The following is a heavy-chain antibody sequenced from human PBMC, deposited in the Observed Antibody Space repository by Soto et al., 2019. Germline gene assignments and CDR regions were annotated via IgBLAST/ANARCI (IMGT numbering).Heavy chain of an antibody. D-gene: IGHD6-25*01. V-gene: IGHV4-4*02. CDR2: IHHSGNS. CDR3: ARGERQQQRDY. CDR1: VDSISSDKW. J-gene: IGHJ4*02. Sequence: SETLSLTCAVSVDSISSDKWWSWVRQPPGKGLEWIGEIHHSGNSNYNPSLKSRVIISVDKSKNQFSLNLSSVTDADTAVYYCARGERQQQRDYWGQGTLVTVS.